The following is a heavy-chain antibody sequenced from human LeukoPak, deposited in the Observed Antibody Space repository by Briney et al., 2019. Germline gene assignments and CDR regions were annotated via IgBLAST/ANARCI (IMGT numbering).Heavy chain of an antibody. J-gene: IGHJ4*02. CDR1: GGSISSYY. Sequence: ASETLSFTCTVSGGSISSYYWSWIRQPPGKGLEWIGYIYYSGSTNYNPSLKSRVTISVDTSKNQFSLKLSSVTAADTAVYYCASGVYGSGRTDYWGQGTLVTVSS. D-gene: IGHD3-10*01. CDR2: IYYSGST. CDR3: ASGVYGSGRTDY. V-gene: IGHV4-59*01.